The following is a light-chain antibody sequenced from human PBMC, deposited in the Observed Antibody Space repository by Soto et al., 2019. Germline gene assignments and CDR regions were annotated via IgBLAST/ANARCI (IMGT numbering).Light chain of an antibody. Sequence: EIVLTQSPATLSLSPGERATLSCRASQSVSSYLAWYQQKPGQAPRLLIYDASNRATGIPARFSGSGSGTYFNLTISSLEPEDFAVYYCQQRSILPPGTFGQGPKVEI. V-gene: IGKV3-11*01. J-gene: IGKJ1*01. CDR2: DAS. CDR1: QSVSSY. CDR3: QQRSILPPGT.